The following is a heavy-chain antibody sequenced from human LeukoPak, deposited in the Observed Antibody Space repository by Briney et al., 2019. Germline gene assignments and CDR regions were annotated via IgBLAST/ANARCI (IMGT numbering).Heavy chain of an antibody. Sequence: SETLSLTCTVSGGSISSSSYYWGWIRQPPGQGLEWIGSIYYSGSTYYNPSLKSRVTISVDTSKNQFSLKLSSVTAADTAVYYCASSMIVERPDAFDIWGQGTMVTVSS. J-gene: IGHJ3*02. CDR3: ASSMIVERPDAFDI. V-gene: IGHV4-39*01. D-gene: IGHD3-22*01. CDR1: GGSISSSSYY. CDR2: IYYSGST.